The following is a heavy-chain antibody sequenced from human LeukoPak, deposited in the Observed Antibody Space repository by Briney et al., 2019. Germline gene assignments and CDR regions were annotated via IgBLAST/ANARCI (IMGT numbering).Heavy chain of an antibody. CDR2: IRYDGSNK. Sequence: GGSLRLSCAASGFTFSSYGMRWVRQAPGKGLEWVAFIRYDGSNKYYADSVKGRFTISRDNSKNTLYLQMNSLRAEDTAVYYCAKKVSGDWYFDLWGRGTLVTVSS. CDR1: GFTFSSYG. V-gene: IGHV3-30*02. D-gene: IGHD7-27*01. J-gene: IGHJ2*01. CDR3: AKKVSGDWYFDL.